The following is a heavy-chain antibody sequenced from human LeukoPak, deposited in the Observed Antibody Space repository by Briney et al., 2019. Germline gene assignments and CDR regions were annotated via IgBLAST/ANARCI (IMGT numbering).Heavy chain of an antibody. CDR3: ARRAYGSGSYYSVPFDY. J-gene: IGHJ4*02. V-gene: IGHV2-5*01. CDR1: GFSLSTDGVG. CDR2: IYWHDGK. D-gene: IGHD3-10*01. Sequence: ESGPTLVKPTQILTLTCTFSGFSLSTDGVGVGWIRQPPGKALEWLATIYWHDGKRYSPSLQSRLTITKDTSKNQVVLTLTNMDPVDTATYYCARRAYGSGSYYSVPFDYWGQGTLVSVSS.